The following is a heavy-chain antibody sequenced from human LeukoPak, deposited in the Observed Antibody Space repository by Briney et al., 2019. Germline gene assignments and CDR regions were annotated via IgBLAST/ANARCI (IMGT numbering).Heavy chain of an antibody. J-gene: IGHJ4*02. CDR3: ARDPGIPAAGTVGYFDY. Sequence: GGSLRLSCAASGFTFSSFWMHWVRKAPGKGLVWVSRINSDGSSTSYADSVKGRFTISRDNAKNSLYLQMNSLRAEDTAVYYCARDPGIPAAGTVGYFDYWGQGTLVTVSS. V-gene: IGHV3-74*01. CDR2: INSDGSST. D-gene: IGHD6-13*01. CDR1: GFTFSSFW.